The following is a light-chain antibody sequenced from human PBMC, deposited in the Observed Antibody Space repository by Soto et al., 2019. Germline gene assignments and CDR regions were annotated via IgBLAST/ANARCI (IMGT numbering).Light chain of an antibody. V-gene: IGLV2-11*01. CDR1: SSDVGAYNH. Sequence: QSDLTQPRSVSGSPGQSVTISCTGTSSDVGAYNHVSWYQQHPGKAPKLMIYDVSKRPSGDPDRFSGSKSGNTASLTISGLQAEDEADYYCCSHAGSSVVFGTGTKLTVL. CDR3: CSHAGSSVV. CDR2: DVS. J-gene: IGLJ1*01.